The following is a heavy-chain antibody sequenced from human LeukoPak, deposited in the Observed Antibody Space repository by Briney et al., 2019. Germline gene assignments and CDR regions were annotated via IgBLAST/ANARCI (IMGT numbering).Heavy chain of an antibody. J-gene: IGHJ4*02. CDR3: ARAYYYDSSGPFRALDY. V-gene: IGHV3-30*04. D-gene: IGHD3-22*01. CDR2: ISYDGSNK. CDR1: GFTFSSYA. Sequence: PGGSLRLSCAASGFTFSSYAMHWVRQAPGKGLEWVAVISYDGSNKYYADSVKGRFTISRDNSKNTLYLQMNSLRAEDTAVYYCARAYYYDSSGPFRALDYWGQGTLVTVSS.